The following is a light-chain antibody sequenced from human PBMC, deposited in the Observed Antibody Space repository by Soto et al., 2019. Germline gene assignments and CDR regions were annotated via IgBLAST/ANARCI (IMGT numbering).Light chain of an antibody. V-gene: IGKV3-15*01. CDR1: QSVSSN. CDR3: LHYNKRPRWT. Sequence: EIVMTQSPATLSVSPLEIAAPAVRGSQSVSSNLAWYQQKPGQAPRLLIYGASTRATGIPARFSGSGSGTEFTLTISGLQSEDFAVYYCLHYNKRPRWTFGQGTKV. CDR2: GAS. J-gene: IGKJ1*01.